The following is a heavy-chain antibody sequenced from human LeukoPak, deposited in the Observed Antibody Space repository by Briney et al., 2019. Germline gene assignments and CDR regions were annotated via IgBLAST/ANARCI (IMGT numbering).Heavy chain of an antibody. J-gene: IGHJ3*02. CDR1: GGSVSSGSYY. Sequence: SETLSLTCTVSGGSVSSGSYYWSWIRQPPGEGLEWIGYIYYSGSTNYNPSLKSRVTISVDTSKNQFSLKLSSVTAADTAVYYCARRSSGWYLGAFDIWGQGTMVTVSS. CDR2: IYYSGST. D-gene: IGHD6-19*01. CDR3: ARRSSGWYLGAFDI. V-gene: IGHV4-61*01.